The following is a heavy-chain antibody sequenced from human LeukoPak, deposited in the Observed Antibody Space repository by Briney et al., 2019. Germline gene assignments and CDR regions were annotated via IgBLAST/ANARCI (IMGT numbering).Heavy chain of an antibody. J-gene: IGHJ3*02. V-gene: IGHV1-18*03. D-gene: IGHD6-19*01. Sequence: GASVKVSCKASGYTFTSYGISWVRQAPGQGLEWMGWISAYNGNTNYAQELQARVTITTDTSTSTAYMERRSVRYDDMAVYYCAALITAKEVKDIAVAGTREDAFDIWGQGTMVTVSS. CDR1: GYTFTSYG. CDR2: ISAYNGNT. CDR3: AALITAKEVKDIAVAGTREDAFDI.